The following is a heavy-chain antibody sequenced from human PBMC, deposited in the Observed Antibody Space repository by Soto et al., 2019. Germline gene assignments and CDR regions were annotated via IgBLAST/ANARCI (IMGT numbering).Heavy chain of an antibody. CDR2: IYPGDSDT. CDR1: GYSFTSYW. Sequence: PGESLKISYKGSGYSFTSYWIGWVRQMPGKGLEWMGIIYPGDSDTRYSPSFQGQVTISADKSISTAYLQWSSLKASDTAMYYCARQSLDYYGSGSYPSPYYYGMDVWGQGTTVTVSS. J-gene: IGHJ6*02. D-gene: IGHD3-10*01. CDR3: ARQSLDYYGSGSYPSPYYYGMDV. V-gene: IGHV5-51*01.